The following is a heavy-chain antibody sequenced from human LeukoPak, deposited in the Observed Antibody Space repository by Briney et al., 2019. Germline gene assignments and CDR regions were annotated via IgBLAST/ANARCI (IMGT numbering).Heavy chain of an antibody. CDR3: TKSRSSWSDDTFDI. D-gene: IGHD6-13*01. V-gene: IGHV3-21*01. CDR1: GFTFSGYG. CDR2: ISTGGTYI. J-gene: IGHJ3*02. Sequence: GGSLRLSCAASGFTFSGYGMFWVRQAPGKGLEWISSISTGGTYIYYADSVKGRFTISRDNAKNSLYLQMNSLRAEDTAVYHCTKSRSSWSDDTFDIWGQGTMVTVSS.